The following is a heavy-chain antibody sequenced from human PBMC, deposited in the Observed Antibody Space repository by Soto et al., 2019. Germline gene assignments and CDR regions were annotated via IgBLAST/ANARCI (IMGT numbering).Heavy chain of an antibody. D-gene: IGHD6-13*01. CDR3: ARGSNSSSWYYFQH. CDR1: GGSFSGYY. V-gene: IGHV4-34*01. J-gene: IGHJ1*01. Sequence: SETLSLTCAVYGGSFSGYYWRWIRQPPGKGLEWIGEINHSGSTNYNPSLKSRVTISVDTTKNQFSLKLSSVTAADTAVYYCARGSNSSSWYYFQHWGQGTLVTVSS. CDR2: INHSGST.